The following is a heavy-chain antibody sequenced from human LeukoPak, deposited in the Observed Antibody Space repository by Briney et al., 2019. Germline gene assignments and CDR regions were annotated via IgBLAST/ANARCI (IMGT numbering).Heavy chain of an antibody. J-gene: IGHJ6*02. V-gene: IGHV3-66*01. CDR2: IYGADST. D-gene: IGHD3-10*01. Sequence: GGSLRLSCAASGFTVSSNYMSWVRQAPGKGLEWVSMIYGADSTYYADSVKGRFTISRDNSKNTLNLQMNSLRAEDTAVYYCARSGFGVLYYYGMDVWGQGTTVTVSS. CDR3: ARSGFGVLYYYGMDV. CDR1: GFTVSSNY.